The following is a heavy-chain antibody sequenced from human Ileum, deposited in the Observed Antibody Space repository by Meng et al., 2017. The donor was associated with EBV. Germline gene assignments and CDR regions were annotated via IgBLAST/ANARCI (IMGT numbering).Heavy chain of an antibody. D-gene: IGHD1-26*01. CDR3: VRGGTYYLSY. CDR2: MYPTGPT. V-gene: IGHV4/OR15-8*02. CDR1: GGSISRNYW. J-gene: IGHJ4*02. Sequence: PEEAGPGLGKPSESPSLACDISGGSISRNYWWSWVRKSPEKGLEWIGEMYPTGPTYYNPSLKGRVSISIDKFKNQLSLKLTAVTAADTAVYYCVRGGTYYLSYWGQGSLVTVSS.